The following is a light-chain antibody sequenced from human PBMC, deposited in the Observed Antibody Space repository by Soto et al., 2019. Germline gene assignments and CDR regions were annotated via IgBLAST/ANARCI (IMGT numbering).Light chain of an antibody. CDR3: SSYSISTASL. CDR1: SSDVGGYDY. Sequence: QSVLTQPASVSGSPGQSITISCTGTSSDVGGYDYVSWYQLHPGKAPKLMVFEVSNRPSGVSYRFSGSKSGNTASLTISGLQAEDEVDYFCSSYSISTASLFGTGTKVTVL. V-gene: IGLV2-14*01. J-gene: IGLJ1*01. CDR2: EVS.